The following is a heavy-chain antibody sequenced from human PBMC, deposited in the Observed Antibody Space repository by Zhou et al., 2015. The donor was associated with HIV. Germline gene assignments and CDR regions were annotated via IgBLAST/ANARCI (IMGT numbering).Heavy chain of an antibody. Sequence: QVQLVQSGAEVKKPGSSVKVSCKASGGTFSSYAISWVRQAPGQGLEWMGGIIPIFGTANYAQKFQGRVTITADESTSTAYMELSSLRSEDTAVYYCARGRRIQLVGPPRAGHYLAWGQGNPGPPSP. CDR3: ARGRRIQLVGPPRAGHYLA. CDR1: GGTFSSYA. J-gene: IGHJ4*02. CDR2: IIPIFGTA. D-gene: IGHD5-18*01. V-gene: IGHV1-69*01.